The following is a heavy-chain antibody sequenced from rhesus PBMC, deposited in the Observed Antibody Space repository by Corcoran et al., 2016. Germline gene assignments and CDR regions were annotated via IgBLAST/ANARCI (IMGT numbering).Heavy chain of an antibody. Sequence: QVQLQESGPGLVKPSETLSLTCPVSGGSVSSSNWWSWIRQPPGKGLEWIGGIGGRKCNPSYNPPLKSRVTISTDTSKNQFSLKLSSVTAADTAVYYCARGPPGRMITGYYYWGQGVVVTVSS. J-gene: IGHJ6*01. CDR2: IGGRKCNP. D-gene: IGHD3-9*01. CDR1: GGSVSSSNW. V-gene: IGHV4S19*01. CDR3: ARGPPGRMITGYYY.